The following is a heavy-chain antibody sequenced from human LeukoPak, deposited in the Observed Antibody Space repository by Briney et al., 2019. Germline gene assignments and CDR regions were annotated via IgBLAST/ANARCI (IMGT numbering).Heavy chain of an antibody. V-gene: IGHV3-9*01. CDR1: GFTFDDYA. J-gene: IGHJ4*02. D-gene: IGHD5-18*01. CDR3: AKGVWGYSYGSYFDY. Sequence: GGSLRLSCAASGFTFDDYAMHWVRQAPGKGLEWVSGISWNSSSIGYADSVKGRFTISRDNAKNSLYLQMNSLRAEDTALYYCAKGVWGYSYGSYFDYWGQGTLVTVSS. CDR2: ISWNSSSI.